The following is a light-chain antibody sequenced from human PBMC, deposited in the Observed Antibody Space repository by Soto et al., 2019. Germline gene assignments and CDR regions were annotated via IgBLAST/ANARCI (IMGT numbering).Light chain of an antibody. V-gene: IGLV4-60*02. Sequence: QLVLTQSSSASASLGSSVKLTCTLSSGHISYIIAWHQQQPGKAPRYLMKLEGSGSYNTGSAVPDRFSGYCSGADRYLTISNLYFYDAAAYLYEFWDGNTRVFGGGTQVTVL. CDR3: EFWDGNTRV. J-gene: IGLJ3*02. CDR2: LEGSGSY. CDR1: SGHISYI.